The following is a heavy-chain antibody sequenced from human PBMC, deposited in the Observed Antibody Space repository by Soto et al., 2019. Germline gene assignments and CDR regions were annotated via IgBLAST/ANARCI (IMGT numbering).Heavy chain of an antibody. CDR3: ARDGKNYYVWGSYCPNWFDP. Sequence: SETLSLTCTVSGGSISSSSYYWGWIRQPPGKGLEWIGSIYYSGSTYYNPSLKSRVTISVDTSKNQFSLKLSSVTAADTAVYYCARDGKNYYVWGSYCPNWFDPRRQG. J-gene: IGHJ5*02. CDR1: GGSISSSSYY. D-gene: IGHD3-10*01. V-gene: IGHV4-39*02. CDR2: IYYSGST.